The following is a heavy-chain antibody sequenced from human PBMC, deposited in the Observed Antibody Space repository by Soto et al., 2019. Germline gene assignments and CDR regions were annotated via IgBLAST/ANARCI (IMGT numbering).Heavy chain of an antibody. CDR2: IVPNIGTV. CDR1: GGTLTNFINYP. J-gene: IGHJ4*02. V-gene: IGHV1-69*06. Sequence: QVQLVQSGAEVMQPGSSVKVSCKPSGGTLTNFINYPINWVRQSPEQGLEWMGGIVPNIGTVNNAQKFQGRVTMTADKSTGTVYMELSSLRSDDSALYYCARRNTAGFLRYFDNWGQGTLVTVSS. CDR3: ARRNTAGFLRYFDN. D-gene: IGHD6-19*01.